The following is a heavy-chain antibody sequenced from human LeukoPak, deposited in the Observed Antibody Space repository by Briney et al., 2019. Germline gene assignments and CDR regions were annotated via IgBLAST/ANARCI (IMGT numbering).Heavy chain of an antibody. CDR3: AKDFKAVVAAYYFDY. J-gene: IGHJ4*02. V-gene: IGHV3-30*18. CDR1: GFTFSGYG. D-gene: IGHD2-15*01. Sequence: GGSLRLSCAASGFTFSGYGMHWVRQAPGKGLEWVAVIAYDGGDKKYADSVKGRFAISRDSSRNTVYLQMDSLRADDTAIYYCAKDFKAVVAAYYFDYWGQGTLVTVSS. CDR2: IAYDGGDK.